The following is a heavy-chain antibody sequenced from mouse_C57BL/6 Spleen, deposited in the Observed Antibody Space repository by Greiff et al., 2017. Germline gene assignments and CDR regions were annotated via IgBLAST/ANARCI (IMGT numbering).Heavy chain of an antibody. CDR2: IDPSDSYT. CDR3: ARGYDGYYPFAY. V-gene: IGHV1-59*01. CDR1: GYTFTSYW. D-gene: IGHD2-3*01. Sequence: QVHVKQPGAELVRPGTSVKLSCKASGYTFTSYWMHWVKQRPGQGLEWIGVIDPSDSYTNYNQKFKGKATLTVDTSSSTAYMQLSSLTSEDSAVYYCARGYDGYYPFAYWGQGTLVTVSA. J-gene: IGHJ3*01.